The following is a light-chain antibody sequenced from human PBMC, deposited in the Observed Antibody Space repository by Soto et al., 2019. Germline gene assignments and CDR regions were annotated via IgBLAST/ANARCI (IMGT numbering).Light chain of an antibody. V-gene: IGLV2-14*01. J-gene: IGLJ1*01. CDR2: EVS. CDR1: SRDVGAYNY. Sequence: QSVLTQPASVSGSPGQSVAISCTGTSRDVGAYNYISWYQQHPGKAPKLLLSEVSNRPSGVSDRFSGSKSGNTASLTISGFQAEDEADYYCSSLTTSFTYVFGTGTKVTVL. CDR3: SSLTTSFTYV.